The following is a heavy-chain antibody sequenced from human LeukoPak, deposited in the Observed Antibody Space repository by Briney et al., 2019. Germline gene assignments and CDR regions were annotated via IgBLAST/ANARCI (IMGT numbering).Heavy chain of an antibody. J-gene: IGHJ4*02. CDR1: GFTFNNYA. CDR3: AKDLRYYYDSPADH. CDR2: IIGNGGAT. D-gene: IGHD3-22*01. Sequence: GGSPRLSCAASGFTFNNYAMTWVRQAPGKELEWVSSIIGNGGATYYADSVKGRFTISRDNSQDTLHMQMSSLRDDDTAVYYCAKDLRYYYDSPADHWGQGTLVTVSS. V-gene: IGHV3-23*01.